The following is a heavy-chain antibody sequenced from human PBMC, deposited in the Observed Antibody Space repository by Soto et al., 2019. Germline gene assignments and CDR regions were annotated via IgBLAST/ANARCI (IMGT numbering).Heavy chain of an antibody. J-gene: IGHJ4*02. D-gene: IGHD3-22*01. CDR2: IIPIFGTA. CDR1: GGTFSSYA. V-gene: IGHV1-69*13. CDR3: AREGQIDYYDSSGYYRPFDY. Sequence: SVKVSCKASGGTFSSYAISWVRQAPGQGLEWMGGIIPIFGTANYAQKFQGRVTITADESTSTAYMELSSLRSEDTAVYYCAREGQIDYYDSSGYYRPFDYWGQGTLVTVSS.